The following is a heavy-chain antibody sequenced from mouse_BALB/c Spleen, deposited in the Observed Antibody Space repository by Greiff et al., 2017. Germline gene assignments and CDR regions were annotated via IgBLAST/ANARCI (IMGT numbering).Heavy chain of an antibody. V-gene: IGHV14-1*02. CDR2: IDPGNGNT. D-gene: IGHD1-1*01. CDR1: GFNIKAYY. CDR3: AHYYGSSYRWYFDV. J-gene: IGHJ1*01. Sequence: EVQLQQSGAELVRPGALVKLSCKASGFNIKAYYMHWVKQRPEQGLEWIGWIDPGNGNTIYDPKFQGKASITADTSSNTAYLQLSSLTSADTAVYYCAHYYGSSYRWYFDVWGAGTTVTVSA.